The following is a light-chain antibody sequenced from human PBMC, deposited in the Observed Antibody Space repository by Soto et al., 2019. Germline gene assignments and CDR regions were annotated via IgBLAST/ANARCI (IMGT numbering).Light chain of an antibody. CDR3: QQYYDWPLVT. CDR1: QSISTN. J-gene: IGKJ4*01. Sequence: MTQSPDTLSVSPGARVPFSCRARQSISTNLAWYPQKPGQAPRLLIYGASTRDTHIPDRFSGTGSETEFTLSVSSLQSEDFAIYYCQQYYDWPLVTFGGGTKVDIK. V-gene: IGKV3-15*01. CDR2: GAS.